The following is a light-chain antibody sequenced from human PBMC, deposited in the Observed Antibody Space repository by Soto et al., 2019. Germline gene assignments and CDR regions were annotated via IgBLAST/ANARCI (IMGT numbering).Light chain of an antibody. CDR2: DAS. Sequence: EIVLTQSPGTLSLSPGERAALSGRASQSVSSYLAWYQQKPGQAPRLLIYDASNRATGIPARFSGSGSGTDFTLTISSLEPEDFAVYYCQQRSNWFTFGQGTRLEI. V-gene: IGKV3-11*01. J-gene: IGKJ5*01. CDR1: QSVSSY. CDR3: QQRSNWFT.